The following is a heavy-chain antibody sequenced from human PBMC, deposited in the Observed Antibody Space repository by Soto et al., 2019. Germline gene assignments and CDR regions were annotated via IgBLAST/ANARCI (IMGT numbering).Heavy chain of an antibody. CDR2: ISGYNGNT. CDR1: GYTFTNYA. V-gene: IGHV1-18*01. D-gene: IGHD3-10*01. Sequence: QVHLVQSGAEVKKPGASVKVSCKTSGYTFTNYAISWVRQAPGQGLEWMGWISGYNGNTNYAQKHQCRVTMTTDTSTSTAYMELRSLRSDDTAVYYCGRPGSGTYHEFYYAMDVWGQGTTVTVSS. CDR3: GRPGSGTYHEFYYAMDV. J-gene: IGHJ6*02.